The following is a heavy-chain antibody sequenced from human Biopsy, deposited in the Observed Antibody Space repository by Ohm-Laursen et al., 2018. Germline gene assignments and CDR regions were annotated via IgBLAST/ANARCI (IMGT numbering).Heavy chain of an antibody. CDR1: TGTFNSYG. V-gene: IGHV1-69*04. D-gene: IGHD2-15*01. Sequence: SSVKVSCKAHTGTFNSYGIIWVRQAPGQGLEWMGRIIPILRTTTYAPKFQGRVTFTADKSSSTAYLELSSLASEDTAMFYCAREAIGYQLPCDDWGQGTLVTVSS. J-gene: IGHJ4*02. CDR3: AREAIGYQLPCDD. CDR2: IIPILRTT.